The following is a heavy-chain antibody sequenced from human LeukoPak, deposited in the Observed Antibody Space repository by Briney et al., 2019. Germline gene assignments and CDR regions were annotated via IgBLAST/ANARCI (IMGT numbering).Heavy chain of an antibody. Sequence: SETLSLTCAVHGGSFSGYYWNCIRQPPGKGLEWIGEINHSGSTNYNPSLKSRVTISVDTSKNHFSLKLTSVTAADTAVYYCASSGTRRYYYYYGMDVWGQGTTVTVSS. D-gene: IGHD2-15*01. CDR2: INHSGST. CDR3: ASSGTRRYYYYYGMDV. J-gene: IGHJ6*02. CDR1: GGSFSGYY. V-gene: IGHV4-34*01.